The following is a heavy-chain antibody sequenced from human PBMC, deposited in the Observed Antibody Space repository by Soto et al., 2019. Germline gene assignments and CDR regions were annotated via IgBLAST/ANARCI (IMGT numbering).Heavy chain of an antibody. CDR2: IYYSGSS. CDR1: GGSFTSSGFY. J-gene: IGHJ4*02. CDR3: ARSTGYQGSGCYSFDY. D-gene: IGHD3-10*01. Sequence: SETLSLTCTVSGGSFTSSGFYWVWIRQPPGKGLGWIGSIYYSGSSYYNPSLKSRVTISVDTSKNQFSLKLSSVAAADTAVYYCARSTGYQGSGCYSFDYWGQGALVTVSS. V-gene: IGHV4-39*01.